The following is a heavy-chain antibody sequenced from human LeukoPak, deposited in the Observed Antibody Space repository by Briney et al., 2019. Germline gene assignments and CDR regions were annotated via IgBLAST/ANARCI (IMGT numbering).Heavy chain of an antibody. D-gene: IGHD5-18*01. V-gene: IGHV1-8*01. CDR3: ARGVGYSGGNWFDP. J-gene: IGHJ5*02. CDR1: GYTFTSYD. Sequence: ASVKVSCKASGYTFTSYDINWVRQATGQGLEWMGWMNPNSGNTGYAQKFQGRVTMTRNTSISTAYMELSSLRSEDTAVYYCARGVGYSGGNWFDPWGQGTLVTASS. CDR2: MNPNSGNT.